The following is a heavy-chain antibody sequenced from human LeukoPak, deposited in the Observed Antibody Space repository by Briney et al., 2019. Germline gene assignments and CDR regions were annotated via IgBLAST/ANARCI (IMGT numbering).Heavy chain of an antibody. CDR3: VRQQTPHGNFDY. J-gene: IGHJ4*02. CDR2: IGTAGDT. V-gene: IGHV3-13*01. D-gene: IGHD1-26*01. CDR1: GFTFSSYA. Sequence: GGSLRLSCATSGFTFSSYAMHWVRQATGKGLEWVSAIGTAGDTYYPGSVKGRFTISRENAKNSLSLQMNSLRAEDTAVYYCVRQQTPHGNFDYWGQGTLVTVSS.